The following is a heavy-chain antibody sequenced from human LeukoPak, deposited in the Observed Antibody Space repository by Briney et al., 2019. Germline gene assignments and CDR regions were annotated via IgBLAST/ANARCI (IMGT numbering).Heavy chain of an antibody. J-gene: IGHJ4*02. Sequence: GGSLRLSCAASGFTFSSYGMHWVRQAPGKGLEWVAVMSYDGSNKYYADSVKGRFTISRDNSKNTLYLQMNGLRAEDTAVYYCAKGDRNYDFWSGYYGHWGQGTLVTVSS. V-gene: IGHV3-30*18. CDR2: MSYDGSNK. CDR1: GFTFSSYG. D-gene: IGHD3-3*01. CDR3: AKGDRNYDFWSGYYGH.